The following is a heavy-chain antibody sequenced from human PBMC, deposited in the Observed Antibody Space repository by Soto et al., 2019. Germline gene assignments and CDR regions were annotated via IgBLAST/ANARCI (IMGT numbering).Heavy chain of an antibody. CDR2: ISSDGSDK. CDR1: GFSLSTYA. V-gene: IGHV3-30-3*01. J-gene: IGHJ6*02. D-gene: IGHD6-25*01. Sequence: QVHLVEFGGGVVQPGGSLRLSCAASGFSLSTYAMHWVRQAPGKGLEWVAVISSDGSDKYYADSVKGRFTISRDNSKNTLYLKMNSLRNEDTGVYYCPSAPASPSLPLREFYCGLHVWGQGNTVTVSS. CDR3: PSAPASPSLPLREFYCGLHV.